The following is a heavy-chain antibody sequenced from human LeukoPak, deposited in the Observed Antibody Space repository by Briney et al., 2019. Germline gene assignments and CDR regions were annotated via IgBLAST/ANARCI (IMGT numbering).Heavy chain of an antibody. Sequence: PGGSLRLSCAASGFTFSSYSMNWVRQAPGKGLEWVSAISGSGGSTYYADSVKGRFTISRDNSKNTLYLQMNSLRAEDTAVYYCAKDLGDIVVVVAYGMDVWGQGTTVTVPS. CDR1: GFTFSSYS. J-gene: IGHJ6*02. D-gene: IGHD2-15*01. CDR2: ISGSGGST. CDR3: AKDLGDIVVVVAYGMDV. V-gene: IGHV3-23*01.